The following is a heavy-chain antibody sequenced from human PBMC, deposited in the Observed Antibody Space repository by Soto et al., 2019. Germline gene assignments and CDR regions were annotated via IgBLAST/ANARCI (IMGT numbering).Heavy chain of an antibody. D-gene: IGHD1-26*01. Sequence: ASVKVSCKASGGTFSSYAISWVRQAPGQGLEWMGGIVPIFGTANYAQKFQGRVTITADESTSTAYMELSSLRSEDTAVYYCARGYSGSYHNYYYYGMDVWGQGTTVTVSS. V-gene: IGHV1-69*13. J-gene: IGHJ6*02. CDR2: IVPIFGTA. CDR3: ARGYSGSYHNYYYYGMDV. CDR1: GGTFSSYA.